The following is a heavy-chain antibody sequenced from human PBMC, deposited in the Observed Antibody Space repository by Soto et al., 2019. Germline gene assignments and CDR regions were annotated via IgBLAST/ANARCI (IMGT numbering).Heavy chain of an antibody. V-gene: IGHV3-64D*06. Sequence: PGESLKISCSASGFTFNSYAMHWVRQAPGKGLEFVSAISSYGADTYYADSVKGRFAISRDNSKNTLYLQMSSLRAEDTALYYCVKEGYMRSDWYGQFDYWGQGALVTVSS. CDR3: VKEGYMRSDWYGQFDY. D-gene: IGHD6-19*01. CDR2: ISSYGADT. CDR1: GFTFNSYA. J-gene: IGHJ4*02.